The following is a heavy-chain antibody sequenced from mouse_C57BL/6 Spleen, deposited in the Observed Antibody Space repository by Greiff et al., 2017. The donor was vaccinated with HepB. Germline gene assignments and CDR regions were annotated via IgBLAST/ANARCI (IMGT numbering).Heavy chain of an antibody. V-gene: IGHV1-64*01. J-gene: IGHJ1*03. CDR2: IHPNSGST. D-gene: IGHD1-1*01. CDR1: GYTFTSYW. CDR3: ARSRGSSYNWYFDV. Sequence: QVQLKESGAELVKPGASVKLSCKASGYTFTSYWMHWVKQRPGQGLEWIGMIHPNSGSTNYNEKFKSKATLTVDKSSSTAYMQLSSLTSEDSAVYYCARSRGSSYNWYFDVWGTGTTVSVSS.